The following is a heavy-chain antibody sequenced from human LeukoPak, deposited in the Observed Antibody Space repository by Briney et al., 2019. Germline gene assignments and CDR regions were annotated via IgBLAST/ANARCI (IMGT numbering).Heavy chain of an antibody. CDR2: IIPTYRTP. D-gene: IGHD1-7*01. CDR3: ARGATETTFYHRLDP. J-gene: IGHJ5*02. CDR1: GGTFGIYG. V-gene: IGHV1-69*05. Sequence: GASVKVSCKASGGTFGIYGMSWVRQAPGQGLEWMGGIIPTYRTPTYAERFQGRVTITTDDSTSTVYMEVSSLRSEDTAVYYCARGATETTFYHRLDPWGQGTLVTVSS.